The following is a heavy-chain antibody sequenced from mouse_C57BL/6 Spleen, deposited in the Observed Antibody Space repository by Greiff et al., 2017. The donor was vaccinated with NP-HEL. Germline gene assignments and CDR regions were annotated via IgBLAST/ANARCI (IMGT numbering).Heavy chain of an antibody. D-gene: IGHD3-2*02. V-gene: IGHV5-17*01. J-gene: IGHJ2*01. CDR3: ARGYYYFDY. Sequence: DVHLVESGGGLVKPGGSLKLSCAASGFTFSDYGMHWVRQAPEKGLEWVAYISSGSSTIYYADTVKGRYTISRDNAKNTLFLQMTSLRSEDTAMYYCARGYYYFDYWGQGTTLTVSS. CDR2: ISSGSSTI. CDR1: GFTFSDYG.